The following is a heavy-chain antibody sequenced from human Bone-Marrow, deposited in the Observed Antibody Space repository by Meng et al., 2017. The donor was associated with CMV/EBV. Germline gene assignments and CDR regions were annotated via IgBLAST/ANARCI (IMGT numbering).Heavy chain of an antibody. CDR1: GYTFTGYY. CDR3: ARVVYCSSTSCYFYFDY. V-gene: IGHV1-2*02. CDR2: INPNSGGT. Sequence: ASVKVSCKASGYTFTGYYIYWVRQAPGQGLEWMGWINPNSGGTDYAQKFQGRVTMTRDTSISTAYMELSRLRSDDTAVYYCARVVYCSSTSCYFYFDYWGQGTLVTVSS. J-gene: IGHJ4*02. D-gene: IGHD2-2*01.